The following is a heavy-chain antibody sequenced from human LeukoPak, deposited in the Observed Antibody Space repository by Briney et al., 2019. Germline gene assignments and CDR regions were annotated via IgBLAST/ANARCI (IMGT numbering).Heavy chain of an antibody. Sequence: KPGGSLRLSCAASGFTFSSYSMNWVRQAPGKGLEWVSSISSSSSYISYADSVKGRFTISRDNAKNSLYLQMNSLRAEDTAVYYCATHRDGFPYWGQGTLVTVSS. V-gene: IGHV3-21*01. CDR2: ISSSSSYI. J-gene: IGHJ4*02. D-gene: IGHD5-24*01. CDR1: GFTFSSYS. CDR3: ATHRDGFPY.